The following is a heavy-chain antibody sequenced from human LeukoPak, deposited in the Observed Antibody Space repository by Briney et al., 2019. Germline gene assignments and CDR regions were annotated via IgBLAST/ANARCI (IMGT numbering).Heavy chain of an antibody. Sequence: ASVKVSCKASGYTFINYYIRWVRQAPGQGLEWMGVINPSGGTTGYAQRFQGRVTMTRDTSTNTVYMELSSLRSEDTAVYYCARVGGNSLVGYWGRGTLVAVSS. V-gene: IGHV1-46*01. CDR1: GYTFINYY. D-gene: IGHD4-23*01. J-gene: IGHJ4*02. CDR3: ARVGGNSLVGY. CDR2: INPSGGTT.